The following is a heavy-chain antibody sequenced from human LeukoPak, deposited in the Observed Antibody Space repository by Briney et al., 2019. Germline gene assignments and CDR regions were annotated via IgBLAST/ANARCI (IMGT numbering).Heavy chain of an antibody. CDR2: IGPTGFDR. V-gene: IGHV3-21*06. J-gene: IGHJ4*02. D-gene: IGHD1-14*01. CDR3: ATETNGRHYDY. CDR1: GLTFSTSG. Sequence: MPGGSLSPSCTTSGLTFSTSGFNWVRQAPGKGLEWVASIGPTGFDRYHADSIKGRFTISRDNANNFLYLQMDSLRAEDTTVYYCATETNGRHYDYWGQGTLLTVSS.